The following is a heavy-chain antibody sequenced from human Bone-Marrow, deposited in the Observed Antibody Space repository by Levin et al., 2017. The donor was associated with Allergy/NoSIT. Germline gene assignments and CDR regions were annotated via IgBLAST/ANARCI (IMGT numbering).Heavy chain of an antibody. D-gene: IGHD6-13*01. CDR1: GFTFDDYA. J-gene: IGHJ3*01. Sequence: LSGGSLRLSCAASGFTFDDYAMHWVRQVPGKGLEWVSGINGNGGSKGYADSVRGRFTISRDNAKNSLYLQMNSLRVEDTALYYCAKDVDEYRSSIDAFDFWGQGTRVTVAS. V-gene: IGHV3-9*01. CDR2: INGNGGSK. CDR3: AKDVDEYRSSIDAFDF.